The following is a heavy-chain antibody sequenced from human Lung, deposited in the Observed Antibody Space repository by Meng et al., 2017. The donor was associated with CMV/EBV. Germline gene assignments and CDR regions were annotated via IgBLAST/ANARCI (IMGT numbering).Heavy chain of an antibody. CDR1: DYSISSGFY. CDR2: NFYSGST. D-gene: IGHD2-2*01. V-gene: IGHV4-38-2*02. J-gene: IGHJ4*02. CDR3: ARILGVYCSSTSCFGWYFDY. Sequence: SXTLSLXCTVSDYSISSGFYWGCVRQPPGKGLEWIGNNFYSGSTYYSPSLKSRVTISVDTSKNQSSLKLSSVTAADTAVYYCARILGVYCSSTSCFGWYFDYWXQGTLVTVSS.